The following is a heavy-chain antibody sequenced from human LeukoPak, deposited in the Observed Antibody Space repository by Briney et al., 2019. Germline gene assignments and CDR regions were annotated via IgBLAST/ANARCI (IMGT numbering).Heavy chain of an antibody. CDR1: GASISGHY. CDR3: ARHQDYSGTTYYDYMDV. J-gene: IGHJ6*03. CDR2: RHTSGSS. D-gene: IGHD4-11*01. Sequence: RPSETLSLTCTVSGASISGHYWSWFRQPPGKGLEWIGYRHTSGSSTYNPSLKSRVPMSFDTSKSQFSLKLNSVTAADTALYYCARHQDYSGTTYYDYMDVWGKGTTVTVSS. V-gene: IGHV4-4*09.